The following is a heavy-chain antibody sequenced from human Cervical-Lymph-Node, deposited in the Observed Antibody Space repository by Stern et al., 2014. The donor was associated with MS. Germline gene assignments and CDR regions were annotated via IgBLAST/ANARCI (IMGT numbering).Heavy chain of an antibody. CDR3: ARGGYCSSTSCYTDYYYYGMDV. CDR1: GFTFSSYD. Sequence: EVQLVESGGGLVQPGGSLRLSCAASGFTFSSYDMHWVRQATGKGLEWVSAIGPAWDTYYPGSVKGRFTISSENAKNSLYLQMNSLRAGDTAVYYCARGGYCSSTSCYTDYYYYGMDVWGQGTTVTVSS. D-gene: IGHD2-2*02. V-gene: IGHV3-13*01. J-gene: IGHJ6*02. CDR2: IGPAWDT.